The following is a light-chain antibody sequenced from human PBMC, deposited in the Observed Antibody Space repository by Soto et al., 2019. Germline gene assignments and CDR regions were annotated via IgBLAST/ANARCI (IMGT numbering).Light chain of an antibody. J-gene: IGLJ2*01. Sequence: QSVLTQSPSASASLGASVKLTCTLSSGHSSYAIAWHQQQPEKGPRYLMKLNSDGSHSKGDGIPDRFSGSSSGAERYLTNSSRQAEDEADYYCQTWGTGIRVFGGGTKVTVL. V-gene: IGLV4-69*01. CDR2: LNSDGSH. CDR1: SGHSSYA. CDR3: QTWGTGIRV.